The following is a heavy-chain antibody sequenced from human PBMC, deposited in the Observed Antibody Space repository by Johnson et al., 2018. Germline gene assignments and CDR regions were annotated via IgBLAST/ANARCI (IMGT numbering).Heavy chain of an antibody. V-gene: IGHV3-23*04. J-gene: IGHJ6*03. CDR3: YSGYPSNYYDYYMGV. CDR1: GFTFSTYT. Sequence: VQLVESGGGLVQPGGSLRLSCAASGFTFSTYTMTWVRQAPGKGLAWVSTITSTYGTTYYADSVRGRFPLSRDNSKNTLYLQTNTLVGAATAFYYCYSGYPSNYYDYYMGVWVQGPPVTVSS. D-gene: IGHD3-22*01. CDR2: ITSTYGTT.